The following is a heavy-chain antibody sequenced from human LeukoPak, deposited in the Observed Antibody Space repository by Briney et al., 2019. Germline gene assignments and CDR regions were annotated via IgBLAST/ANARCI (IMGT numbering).Heavy chain of an antibody. D-gene: IGHD3-3*01. CDR2: INTNTGNP. Sequence: ASVKVSCKASGYTFTSYAMNWVRQAPGQGLEWMGWINTNTGNPTYAQGFTGRFVFSLDTSVSTAYLQISSLKAEDAAVYYCARVRSSQRFWEWGTYDYWGQGTLVTVSS. V-gene: IGHV7-4-1*02. J-gene: IGHJ4*02. CDR1: GYTFTSYA. CDR3: ARVRSSQRFWEWGTYDY.